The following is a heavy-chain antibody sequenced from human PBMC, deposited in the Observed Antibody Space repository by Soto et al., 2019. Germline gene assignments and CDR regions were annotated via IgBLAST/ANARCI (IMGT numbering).Heavy chain of an antibody. D-gene: IGHD6-13*01. CDR2: VYHSGNT. CDR1: GYSISSDKW. Sequence: SETLSLTCAVSGYSISSDKWWSWVCQPPGKGLEWIGEVYHSGNTNYNPSLKSRVIISVDKPKNQFSLKLSSVTDADTAMYYCARGERQQQRDCWGQGTLVTVS. J-gene: IGHJ4*02. CDR3: ARGERQQQRDC. V-gene: IGHV4-4*02.